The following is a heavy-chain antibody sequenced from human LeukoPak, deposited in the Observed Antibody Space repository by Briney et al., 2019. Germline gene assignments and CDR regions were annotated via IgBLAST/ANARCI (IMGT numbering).Heavy chain of an antibody. V-gene: IGHV3-21*01. J-gene: IGHJ4*02. CDR3: ARGGRTYYYDSSGYYSFDY. D-gene: IGHD3-22*01. CDR2: ISSSSSYI. CDR1: GFTFSSYS. Sequence: PGGSLRLSCAASGFTFSSYSMNWVRQAPGKGLEWVSSISSSSSYIYYADSVKGRFTISRDNAKNSLYLQMNSLRAEDTAVYYCARGGRTYYYDSSGYYSFDYWGQGTLVTVSS.